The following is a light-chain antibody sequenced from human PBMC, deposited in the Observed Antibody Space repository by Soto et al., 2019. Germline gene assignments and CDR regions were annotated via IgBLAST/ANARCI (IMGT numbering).Light chain of an antibody. CDR3: LLFYTGLPV. Sequence: QAVVTQEPSLTVSPGGTVTLTCGSNTGAVTNDHYPYWFQQKPGQAPRTLIYDTTNRPSWTPARFSGSLLGGKAALTLSGAQPEDEAEYYCLLFYTGLPVFGPGTKVTVL. CDR1: TGAVTNDHY. V-gene: IGLV7-46*01. CDR2: DTT. J-gene: IGLJ1*01.